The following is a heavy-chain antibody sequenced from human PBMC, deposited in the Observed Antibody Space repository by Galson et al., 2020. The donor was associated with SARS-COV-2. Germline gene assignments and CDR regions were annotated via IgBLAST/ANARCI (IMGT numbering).Heavy chain of an antibody. CDR2: IDPSDSYT. V-gene: IGHV5-10-1*01. CDR1: GYSFTSYW. D-gene: IGHD3-22*01. Sequence: KIGESLKISRKGSGYSFTSYWISWVRQMPGKGLEWMGRIDPSDSYTNYSPSFQGHVTISADKSISTAYLQWSSLKASDTAMYYCARHISSGYFFPPGYFDLWGRGTLVTVSS. CDR3: ARHISSGYFFPPGYFDL. J-gene: IGHJ2*01.